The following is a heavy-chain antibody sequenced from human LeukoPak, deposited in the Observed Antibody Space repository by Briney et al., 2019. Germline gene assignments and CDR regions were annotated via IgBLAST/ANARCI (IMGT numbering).Heavy chain of an antibody. J-gene: IGHJ6*02. CDR2: ISYDGSNK. Sequence: GGSLRLSCAASGFTFSSYAMHWVRQAPGKGLEWVAVISYDGSNKYYADSVKGRFTISRDNAKNSLYLQMNSLRAEDTAVYYCARDRRITIFGAVIIRTGSGMDVGGQGTTVTVS. V-gene: IGHV3-30-3*01. CDR3: ARDRRITIFGAVIIRTGSGMDV. D-gene: IGHD3-3*01. CDR1: GFTFSSYA.